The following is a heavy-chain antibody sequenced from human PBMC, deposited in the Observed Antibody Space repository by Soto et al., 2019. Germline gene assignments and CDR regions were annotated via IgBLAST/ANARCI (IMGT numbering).Heavy chain of an antibody. D-gene: IGHD6-6*01. CDR3: ARHNRIAVRPTVRFDP. J-gene: IGHJ5*02. Sequence: PSETLSLTCSVSGGSISSSSYYWGWIRQPLGKGLEWIGSMYYGGSTYYNPSLKSRGNISVDTSKNQFSLKLSSVTAADTAVYYCARHNRIAVRPTVRFDPWGQGTLVTVSS. V-gene: IGHV4-39*01. CDR2: MYYGGST. CDR1: GGSISSSSYY.